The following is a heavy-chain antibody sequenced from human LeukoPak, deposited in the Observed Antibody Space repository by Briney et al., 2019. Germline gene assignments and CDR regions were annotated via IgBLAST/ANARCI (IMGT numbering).Heavy chain of an antibody. D-gene: IGHD4-11*01. Sequence: GGSLRLSCAASGFTFSTYSMNWVRQAPGKGLEWVAVISYDGSNKYYADSVKGRFTISRDNSKNTLYLQMNSLRAEDTAVYYCARVSQVISNYDYWGQGTLVTVSS. CDR2: ISYDGSNK. CDR3: ARVSQVISNYDY. J-gene: IGHJ4*02. V-gene: IGHV3-30*03. CDR1: GFTFSTYS.